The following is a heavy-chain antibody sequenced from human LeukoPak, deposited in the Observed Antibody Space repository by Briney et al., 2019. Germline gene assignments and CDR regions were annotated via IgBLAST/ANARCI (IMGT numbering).Heavy chain of an antibody. CDR3: AREMYGPGLYYFDY. CDR2: VSGNGVYT. D-gene: IGHD3-10*01. Sequence: GGSLRLSCVASGFTFSSFAMSWVRQAPGKGLQWVSTVSGNGVYTYYPDSVKGRFTISRDRSSNTLYLHMNSLRAEDTAIYYCAREMYGPGLYYFDYWGQGALVTVSS. CDR1: GFTFSSFA. J-gene: IGHJ4*02. V-gene: IGHV3-23*01.